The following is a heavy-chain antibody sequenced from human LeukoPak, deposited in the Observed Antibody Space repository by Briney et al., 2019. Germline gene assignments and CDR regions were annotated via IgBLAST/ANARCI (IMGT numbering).Heavy chain of an antibody. CDR2: ISFDGSRR. D-gene: IGHD3-22*01. CDR3: AKDSQSSGYEDDAFDI. V-gene: IGHV3-30*18. Sequence: GGSLRLSCAASGFTFSDSGMHWVRQAPGKGLEWVAIISFDGSRRFYADSVRGRFTVSRDNAKNSLYLQMNGLRAEDTALYYCAKDSQSSGYEDDAFDIWGQGTMVTVSS. J-gene: IGHJ3*02. CDR1: GFTFSDSG.